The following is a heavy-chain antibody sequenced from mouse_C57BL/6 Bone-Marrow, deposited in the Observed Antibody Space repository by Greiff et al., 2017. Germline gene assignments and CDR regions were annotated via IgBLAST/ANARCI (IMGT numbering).Heavy chain of an antibody. CDR1: GYTFTDYY. Sequence: QVQLQQSGAELVKPGASVKISCKASGYTFTDYYINWVKQRPGQGLEWIGKIGPGSGSTYYNEKFKGKATLTADKSSSTAYMQLSSLTSEDSAVDFCARREGNYYYYAMDYWGQGTSVTVSS. J-gene: IGHJ4*01. D-gene: IGHD2-1*01. CDR2: IGPGSGST. CDR3: ARREGNYYYYAMDY. V-gene: IGHV1-77*01.